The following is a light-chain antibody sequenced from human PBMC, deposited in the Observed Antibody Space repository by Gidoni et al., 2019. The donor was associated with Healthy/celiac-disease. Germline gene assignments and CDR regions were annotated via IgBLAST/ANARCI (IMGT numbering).Light chain of an antibody. CDR2: WAS. Sequence: DIVMTQSTDSLAVSRSERATINCKSSQSVLYSTNNKNYLAWYQQKPGQPPKLLIYWASTLESGVPARFRGSGSGTAFTLTSSSLQAEDVAVYYCQQYYSPPFTFGQGTKLEIK. J-gene: IGKJ2*01. CDR3: QQYYSPPFT. V-gene: IGKV4-1*01. CDR1: QSVLYSTNNKNY.